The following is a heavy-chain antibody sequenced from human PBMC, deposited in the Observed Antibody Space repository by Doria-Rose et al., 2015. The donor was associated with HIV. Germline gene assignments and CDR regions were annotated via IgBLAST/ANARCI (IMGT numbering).Heavy chain of an antibody. CDR3: ARNARSGWVFRFDY. V-gene: IGHV1-69*15. CDR1: FSSYA. Sequence: FSSYAISWVRQAPGQGLEWMGRIIPIFGTANYAQKFQGRVTITADESTSTAYMELSSLRSEDTAVYYCARNARSGWVFRFDYWGQGTLVTVSS. CDR2: IIPIFGTA. J-gene: IGHJ4*02. D-gene: IGHD6-19*01.